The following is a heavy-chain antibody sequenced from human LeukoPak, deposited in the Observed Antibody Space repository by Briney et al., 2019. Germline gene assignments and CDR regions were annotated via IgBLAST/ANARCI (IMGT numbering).Heavy chain of an antibody. J-gene: IGHJ6*02. D-gene: IGHD5-18*01. V-gene: IGHV4-4*07. CDR3: ARDYGYSYGLNYYYGMDV. CDR1: GGSISSYY. Sequence: KTSETLSLTCTVSGGSISSYYSSWIRQPAGKGLEWIGRIYTSGSTNYNPSLKSRVTMSVDTSKNQFSLKLSSVTAADTAVYYCARDYGYSYGLNYYYGMDVWGQGTTVTVSS. CDR2: IYTSGST.